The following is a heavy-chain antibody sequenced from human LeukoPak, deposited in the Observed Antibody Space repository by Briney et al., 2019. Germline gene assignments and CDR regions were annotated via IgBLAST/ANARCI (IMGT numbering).Heavy chain of an antibody. CDR3: ARDSSLSGWFDP. CDR2: IYTSGST. J-gene: IGHJ5*02. CDR1: GGSISSGSYY. V-gene: IGHV4-61*02. Sequence: PSETLSLTCTVSGGSISSGSYYWSWIRQPAGKGLEWIGRIYTSGSTIYNPSLKSRVTISLDTSKNQFSLKLSSVPPTDTALYYSARDSSLSGWFDPWGQGTLVTVSS. D-gene: IGHD3-10*01.